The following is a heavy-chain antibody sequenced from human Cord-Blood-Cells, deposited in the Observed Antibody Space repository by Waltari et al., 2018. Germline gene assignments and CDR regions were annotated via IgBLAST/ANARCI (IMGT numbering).Heavy chain of an antibody. D-gene: IGHD6-13*01. CDR2: IYHSGST. CDR3: ARDTYSSSWYFDY. Sequence: QVQLQESGPGLVKPSENLSRTCAVSGYSISSGYYWGWIRQPPGKGLEWIGSIYHSGSTYYNPSLKSRVTISVDTSKNQFSLKLSSVTAADTAVYYCARDTYSSSWYFDYWGQGTLVTVSS. V-gene: IGHV4-38-2*01. J-gene: IGHJ4*02. CDR1: GYSISSGYY.